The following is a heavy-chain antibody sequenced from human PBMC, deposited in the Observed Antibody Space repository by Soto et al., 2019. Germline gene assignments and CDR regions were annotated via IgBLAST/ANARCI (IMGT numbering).Heavy chain of an antibody. V-gene: IGHV1-69*12. CDR2: IIPIFGTA. D-gene: IGHD1-1*01. CDR1: GVTFSSYA. CDR3: VGHPPTHYSYGMGV. Sequence: QVQLVQSGAEVKKPGSSVKVSCKASGVTFSSYAISWVRQAPGQGLEWMGGIIPIFGTANYAQKFQGRVTITADESTSTASMELSSLRSEETAVYYCVGHPPTHYSYGMGVWGQGTTVTVYS. J-gene: IGHJ6*02.